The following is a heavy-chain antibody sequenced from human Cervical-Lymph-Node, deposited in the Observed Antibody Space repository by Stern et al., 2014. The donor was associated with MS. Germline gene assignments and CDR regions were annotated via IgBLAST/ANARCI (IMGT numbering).Heavy chain of an antibody. CDR3: AKDRRGGYNYLYGMDV. D-gene: IGHD5-18*01. Sequence: VHLVESGGGVAQPGTSLRLSCTGSRFTFRSYGIHWVRQAPGKGLEGVSVTSYDGGNRQYADSVKGRFTIARDNSKNTVYLHLNSLRPEDTGVYHCAKDRRGGYNYLYGMDVWGQGTTVTVS. CDR1: RFTFRSYG. V-gene: IGHV3-30*18. CDR2: TSYDGGNR. J-gene: IGHJ6*02.